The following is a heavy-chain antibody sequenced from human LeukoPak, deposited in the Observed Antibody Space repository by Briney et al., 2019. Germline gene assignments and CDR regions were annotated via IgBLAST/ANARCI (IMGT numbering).Heavy chain of an antibody. J-gene: IGHJ4*02. CDR3: AKDHANTPVVTN. D-gene: IGHD2-21*02. CDR2: ISGGSSGST. Sequence: QPGGSLRLSCAASGFTFSSCGMHWVRQAPGKGLEWLSVISGGSSGSTYYADSVTGRFTVSRDNSKNTVDLQMNNPRVDDTAIYYCAKDHANTPVVTNWGQGILVSVSS. CDR1: GFTFSSCG. V-gene: IGHV3-23*01.